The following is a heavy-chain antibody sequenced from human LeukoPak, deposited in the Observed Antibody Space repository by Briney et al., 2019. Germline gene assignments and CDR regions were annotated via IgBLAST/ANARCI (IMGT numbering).Heavy chain of an antibody. Sequence: GSLRLSCAASGFTFSSYVMHWVRQAPGKGLKWVAFIRFDGSDRYYADSVKGRFTISRDNSKSTVYLQLNSLRAEDTAVYYCATSLAAALDYWGQGTLVTVSS. CDR2: IRFDGSDR. V-gene: IGHV3-30*02. CDR3: ATSLAAALDY. J-gene: IGHJ4*02. CDR1: GFTFSSYV. D-gene: IGHD6-13*01.